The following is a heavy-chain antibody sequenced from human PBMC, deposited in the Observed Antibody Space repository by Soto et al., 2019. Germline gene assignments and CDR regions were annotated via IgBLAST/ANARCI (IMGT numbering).Heavy chain of an antibody. CDR2: ISGSSSTI. Sequence: EVQLVESGGDLVQPGGSLRLSCAASGFTFSTYNMNWVRLAPGNGLEGVSYISGSSSTIYYADSVKGRFTISRDNAKNSLYLQMNSLRVDDTAVYYCARDYSGSFNWFDPWGQGTLVTVSS. D-gene: IGHD1-26*01. V-gene: IGHV3-48*01. CDR1: GFTFSTYN. CDR3: ARDYSGSFNWFDP. J-gene: IGHJ5*02.